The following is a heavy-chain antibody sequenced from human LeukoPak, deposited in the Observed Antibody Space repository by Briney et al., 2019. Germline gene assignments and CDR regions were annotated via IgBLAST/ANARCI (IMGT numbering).Heavy chain of an antibody. CDR3: ARDLRAYCGGDCYPENWFDP. J-gene: IGHJ5*02. Sequence: SETLSLTCTVSGGSISSNHWSWIRQPPGKGLEYIGYFHSSGGTNYNPSLKSRVTISVDTSKNQFSLKLSSVTAADTAVYYCARDLRAYCGGDCYPENWFDPWGQGTLVTVSS. D-gene: IGHD2-21*02. CDR2: FHSSGGT. CDR1: GGSISSNH. V-gene: IGHV4-59*01.